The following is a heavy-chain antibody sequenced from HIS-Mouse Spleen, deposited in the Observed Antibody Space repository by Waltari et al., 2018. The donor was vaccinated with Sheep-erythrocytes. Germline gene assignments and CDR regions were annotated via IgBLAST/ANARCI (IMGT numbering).Heavy chain of an antibody. CDR2: IYPGDSDT. V-gene: IGHV5-51*01. J-gene: IGHJ3*02. CDR3: ARSAGNADAFDI. Sequence: PGKGLEWMGIIYPGDSDTRYSPSFQGQVTISADKSISTAYLQWSSLKASDTAMYYCARSAGNADAFDIWGQGTMVTVSS.